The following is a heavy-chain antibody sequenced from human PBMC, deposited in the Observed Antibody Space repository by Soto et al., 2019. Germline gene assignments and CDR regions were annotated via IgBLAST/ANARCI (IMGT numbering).Heavy chain of an antibody. D-gene: IGHD3-3*01. J-gene: IGHJ6*02. Sequence: PSETLSLTCTVSGGSVSSGSYYWSWIRQPPGKGLEWIGYIYYSGSTNYNPSLKSRVTISVDTSKNQFSLKLSSVTAADTAVYYCARDVLFWSGYTIYYYGMDVWGQGTTVTVSS. CDR2: IYYSGST. V-gene: IGHV4-61*01. CDR1: GGSVSSGSYY. CDR3: ARDVLFWSGYTIYYYGMDV.